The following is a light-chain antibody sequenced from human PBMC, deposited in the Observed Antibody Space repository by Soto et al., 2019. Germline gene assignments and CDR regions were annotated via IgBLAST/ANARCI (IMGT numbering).Light chain of an antibody. J-gene: IGKJ3*01. CDR1: QSISDY. CDR3: PQSHSAPFT. Sequence: DIQMTQSPFSLSASLGDRVTITCRASQSISDYLNWYQQKPGKGPKLLIFAASSLQVGVPSRFSGSGSGTDFTLTISSLQPEDFATYCCPQSHSAPFTFVPGNTVDIK. CDR2: AAS. V-gene: IGKV1-39*01.